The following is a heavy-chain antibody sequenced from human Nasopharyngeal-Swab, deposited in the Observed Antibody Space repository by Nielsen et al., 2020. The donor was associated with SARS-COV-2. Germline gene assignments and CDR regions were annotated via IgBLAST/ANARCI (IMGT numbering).Heavy chain of an antibody. V-gene: IGHV3-11*06. CDR3: GRGHYGLDV. CDR2: IDTRGTHS. Sequence: GESLKISYAASGFTFSDHYMSWIRQAPGKGLEWVSYIDTRGTHSNYADSAKGRFTISRDNAKNSLYLEMNSLRVEDTAVYYCGRGHYGLDVWGQGTTVIVSS. J-gene: IGHJ6*02. CDR1: GFTFSDHY.